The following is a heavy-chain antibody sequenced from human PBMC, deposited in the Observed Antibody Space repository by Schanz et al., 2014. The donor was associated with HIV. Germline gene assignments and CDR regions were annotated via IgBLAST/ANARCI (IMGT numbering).Heavy chain of an antibody. CDR2: SSHDGSVK. J-gene: IGHJ4*02. CDR3: AKASESIFGVEGLDF. CDR1: GFTFSNYG. D-gene: IGHD3-3*01. Sequence: VQLVESGGGLIQPGGSLRLSCAASGFTFSNYGIHWVRQAPGKGLEWVAVSSHDGSVKFYGDSVKGRFTISRDTFKNTVYLQMNSLRSEDTAVYYCAKASESIFGVEGLDFWGQGTLVIVSS. V-gene: IGHV3-30*18.